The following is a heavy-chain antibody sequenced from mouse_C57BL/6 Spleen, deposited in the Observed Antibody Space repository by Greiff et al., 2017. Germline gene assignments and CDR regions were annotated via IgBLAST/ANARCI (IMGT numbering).Heavy chain of an antibody. V-gene: IGHV1-72*01. CDR2: IDPNSGGT. CDR3: ARGGDGYYGKNFDY. J-gene: IGHJ2*01. D-gene: IGHD2-3*01. CDR1: GYTFTSYW. Sequence: QVQLQQPGAELVKPGASVKLSCKASGYTFTSYWMHWVKQRPGRGLEWIGRIDPNSGGTTYNEKFQSKATLTVDQPSSTAYMQLSSLTSEDSAVYYCARGGDGYYGKNFDYWGQGTTLTVSS.